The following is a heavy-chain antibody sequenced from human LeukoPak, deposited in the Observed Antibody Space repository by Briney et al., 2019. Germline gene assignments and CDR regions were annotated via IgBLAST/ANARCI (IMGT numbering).Heavy chain of an antibody. CDR1: GYSFTTYW. CDR3: ARQRRVSASINYFDP. V-gene: IGHV5-51*01. Sequence: GESLKISCETSGYSFTTYWIGWVRQMPGAGLEWVGAVYPDDSDARYSPSFQGQVVISADKSTRTAYLQWSSLKASDTAMYYCARQRRVSASINYFDPWGQGTLVTVSS. D-gene: IGHD3-10*01. CDR2: VYPDDSDA. J-gene: IGHJ5*02.